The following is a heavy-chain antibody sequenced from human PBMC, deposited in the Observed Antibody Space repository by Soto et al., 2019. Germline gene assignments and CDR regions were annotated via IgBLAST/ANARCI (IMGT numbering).Heavy chain of an antibody. V-gene: IGHV3-66*01. CDR3: ATRTITVPH. Sequence: EVHLVESGGGLVQPGGSLRLSCAASRFAVSDNYMSWVRQAPGKGLEFVSLIYSGGTTSYADSVKGRFTISRDNAKNTLYLQMTNLRAEATAVYYCATRTITVPHGGQGTLVTVSS. J-gene: IGHJ4*02. D-gene: IGHD5-12*01. CDR1: RFAVSDNY. CDR2: IYSGGTT.